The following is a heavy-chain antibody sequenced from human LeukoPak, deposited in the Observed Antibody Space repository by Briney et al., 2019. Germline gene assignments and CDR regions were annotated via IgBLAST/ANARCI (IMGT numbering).Heavy chain of an antibody. CDR3: AASLWFGELPNDYYYYGMDV. J-gene: IGHJ6*02. V-gene: IGHV1-58*02. D-gene: IGHD3-10*01. CDR2: IVVGSGNT. Sequence: SVKVSCKASGFTFTSSAMQWVRQARGQRLEWIGWIVVGSGNTNYAQKFQERVTITRDMSTSTAYMELSSLRSEDTAVYYCAASLWFGELPNDYYYYGMDVWGQGTTVTVSS. CDR1: GFTFTSSA.